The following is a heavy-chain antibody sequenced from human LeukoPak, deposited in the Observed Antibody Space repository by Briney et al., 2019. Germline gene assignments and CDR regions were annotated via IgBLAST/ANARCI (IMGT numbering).Heavy chain of an antibody. V-gene: IGHV4-59*01. CDR1: GGSISSYS. CDR3: VSSYGGYVLDY. D-gene: IGHD5-12*01. Sequence: SETLSLTCTVSGGSISSYSWNWIRQSPGKGLEWIGRVYHSGSINYNPSLKSRVTISVATSKNQFSLNLSSVTAADTAVSYCVSSYGGYVLDYWGQGPLVIVSS. J-gene: IGHJ4*02. CDR2: VYHSGSI.